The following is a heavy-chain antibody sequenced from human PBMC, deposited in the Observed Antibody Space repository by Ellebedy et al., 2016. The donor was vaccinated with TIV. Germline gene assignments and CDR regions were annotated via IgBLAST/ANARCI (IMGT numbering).Heavy chain of an antibody. CDR3: AEEGGSSRGASGMDV. Sequence: PGGSLRLSCEASGFPFRNYAMHWVRQTPDKGLEWVAFISCDGSEKYYVGSVKGRFTISRDISKNTLYLEMNSLRGDDTAVYYCAEEGGSSRGASGMDVWGQGTTVIVSS. CDR2: ISCDGSEK. D-gene: IGHD6-6*01. J-gene: IGHJ6*02. V-gene: IGHV3-30*18. CDR1: GFPFRNYA.